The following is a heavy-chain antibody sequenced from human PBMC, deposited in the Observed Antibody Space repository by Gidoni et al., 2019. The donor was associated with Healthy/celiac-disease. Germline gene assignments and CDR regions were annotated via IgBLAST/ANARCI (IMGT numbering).Heavy chain of an antibody. J-gene: IGHJ3*02. V-gene: IGHV4-39*01. CDR3: ARRGGYVSDAFDI. D-gene: IGHD5-12*01. CDR1: GGSISSSSYY. Sequence: QLQLQESGPGLVKPSETLSLTCTVSGGSISSSSYYWGWIRQPPGKGLEWIGSIYYSGSTYYNPSLKSRVTISVDTSKNQFSLKLSSVTAADTAVYYCARRGGYVSDAFDIWGQGTMVTVSS. CDR2: IYYSGST.